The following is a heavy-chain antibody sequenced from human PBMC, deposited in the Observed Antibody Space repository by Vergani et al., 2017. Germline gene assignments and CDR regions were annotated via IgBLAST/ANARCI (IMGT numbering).Heavy chain of an antibody. CDR1: GYLFTGYY. J-gene: IGHJ6*02. V-gene: IGHV1-2*02. CDR3: AQDRGVVVRVAWEGMDV. D-gene: IGHD3-10*01. Sequence: QAHLVQSGAEVRKPGASVKVSCKASGYLFTGYYIHWVRQAPGQGLEWMGWINPNRDGANYAQKFQGRVTMTRDTSISTAYMELSSLRSEDTAIYFFAQDRGVVVRVAWEGMDVWGQGTTVTVSS. CDR2: INPNRDGA.